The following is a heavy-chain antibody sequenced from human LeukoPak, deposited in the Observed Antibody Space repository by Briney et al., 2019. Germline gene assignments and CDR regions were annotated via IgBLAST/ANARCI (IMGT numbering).Heavy chain of an antibody. CDR1: GYTFTSYY. V-gene: IGHV1-46*01. CDR3: ATTSFDY. D-gene: IGHD1-1*01. J-gene: IGHJ4*02. CDR2: INPSGGST. Sequence: ASVKVSCKASGYTFTSYYTHWVRQAPGQGLEWMGIINPSGGSTSYAQKFQGRVTMTEDTSTDTAYMELSSLRSEDTAVYYCATTSFDYWGQGTLVTVSS.